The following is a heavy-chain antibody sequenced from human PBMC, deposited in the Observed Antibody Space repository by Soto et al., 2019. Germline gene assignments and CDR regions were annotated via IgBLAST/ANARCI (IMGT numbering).Heavy chain of an antibody. Sequence: SETLSLTSAVYGGSLSCYYWSWIRQPPGKALEWIGEFNHSGDTNYNPSLKSRVTISVDTSKNQLFLNLSSVTAADTAMYYCARHHVRGRTIAGAAEFWGQGTLVTVSS. D-gene: IGHD1-26*01. CDR2: FNHSGDT. CDR1: GGSLSCYY. J-gene: IGHJ4*02. CDR3: ARHHVRGRTIAGAAEF. V-gene: IGHV4-34*01.